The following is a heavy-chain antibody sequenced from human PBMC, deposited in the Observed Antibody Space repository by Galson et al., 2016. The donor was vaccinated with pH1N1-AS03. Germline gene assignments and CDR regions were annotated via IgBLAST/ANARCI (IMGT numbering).Heavy chain of an antibody. CDR2: ISAYNGNT. V-gene: IGHV1-18*01. CDR3: AKVGGEGYNWYFYGMDV. J-gene: IGHJ6*02. CDR1: GYTFTSYG. Sequence: SVKVSCKASGYTFTSYGITWVRQAPGQGLEWMGWISAYNGNTKYAQKFPGRVTMTTDTSTSTAYMELRSLRSDGTAVYYCAKVGGEGYNWYFYGMDVWGQGTTVTVSS. D-gene: IGHD5-24*01.